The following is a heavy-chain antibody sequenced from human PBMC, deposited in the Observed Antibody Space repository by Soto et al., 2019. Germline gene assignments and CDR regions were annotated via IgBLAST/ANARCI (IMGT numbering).Heavy chain of an antibody. J-gene: IGHJ6*02. CDR2: ISSSSSYI. V-gene: IGHV3-21*01. CDR3: ARGIAARPLSSYYGMDV. D-gene: IGHD6-6*01. Sequence: GGSLRLSCAASGFTFSSYSMNWVRQAPGKGLEWVSSISSSSSYIHYADSVKGRFTISRDNAKNSLYLQMNSLRAEDTAVYYCARGIAARPLSSYYGMDVWGQGTTVTVSS. CDR1: GFTFSSYS.